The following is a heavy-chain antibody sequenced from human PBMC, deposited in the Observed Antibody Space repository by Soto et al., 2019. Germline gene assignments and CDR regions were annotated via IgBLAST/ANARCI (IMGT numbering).Heavy chain of an antibody. CDR3: ARFDCTNGVCYTTAFDI. CDR1: GYTFTSDA. CDR2: ISAYNGNT. D-gene: IGHD2-8*01. J-gene: IGHJ3*02. V-gene: IGHV1-18*01. Sequence: ASVKVSYKASGYTFTSDAISSVRQAPGQGLEWMGWISAYNGNTNYAQKLQGRVTMTTDTSTSTAYMELRSLRSDDTAVYYCARFDCTNGVCYTTAFDIWGQGTMVTVSS.